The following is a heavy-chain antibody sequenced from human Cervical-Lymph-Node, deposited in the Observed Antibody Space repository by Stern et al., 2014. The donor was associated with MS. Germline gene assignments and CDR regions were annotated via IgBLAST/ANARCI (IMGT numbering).Heavy chain of an antibody. D-gene: IGHD2-21*02. Sequence: EVQLVASGGGLVQPGGSLRLSCAASGFTFRSYAMHWVRQAPGKGLEYVSVISSNGGSTYYANSVKCRYTISRDNSKNTLYLHMGSLRVEDMAVYYCARGVTYCGGDCYGWYFDLWGRGTLVTVSS. J-gene: IGHJ2*01. CDR3: ARGVTYCGGDCYGWYFDL. CDR1: GFTFRSYA. CDR2: ISSNGGST. V-gene: IGHV3-64*01.